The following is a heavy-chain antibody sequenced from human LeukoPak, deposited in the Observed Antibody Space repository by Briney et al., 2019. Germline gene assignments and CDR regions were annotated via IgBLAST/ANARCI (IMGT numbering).Heavy chain of an antibody. CDR3: ARGTTTVTTVFDY. Sequence: GGSLRLSCAASGFTFSSYSMNWVRQAPGKGLEWVSYISSSSNIYYADSVKGRFTISRDNAKNSLNLQMNSLRDEDTAVYYCARGTTTVTTVFDYWGQGTLVTVSS. CDR1: GFTFSSYS. V-gene: IGHV3-48*02. J-gene: IGHJ4*02. CDR2: ISSSSNI. D-gene: IGHD4-17*01.